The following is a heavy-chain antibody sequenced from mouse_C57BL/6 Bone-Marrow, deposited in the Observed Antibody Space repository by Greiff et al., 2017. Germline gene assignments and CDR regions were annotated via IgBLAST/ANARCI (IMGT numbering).Heavy chain of an antibody. V-gene: IGHV5-12*01. CDR2: ISNGGGST. Sequence: EVKVVESGGGLVQPGGSLKLSCAASGFTFSDYYMYWVRQTPEKRLEWVAYISNGGGSTYYPDTVKGRFTISRDNAKNTLYLQMSRLKSEDTAMYYCARHHDGYYYAMDYWGQGTSVTVSS. J-gene: IGHJ4*01. CDR1: GFTFSDYY. CDR3: ARHHDGYYYAMDY. D-gene: IGHD2-3*01.